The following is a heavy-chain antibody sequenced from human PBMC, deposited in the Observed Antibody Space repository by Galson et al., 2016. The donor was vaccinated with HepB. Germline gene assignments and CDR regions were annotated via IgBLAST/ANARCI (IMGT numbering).Heavy chain of an antibody. D-gene: IGHD3-10*01. CDR3: ARDRSRSGNSYNWFDP. J-gene: IGHJ5*02. V-gene: IGHV1-2*06. CDR1: GHTLTGYF. Sequence: VKVSCKASGHTLTGYFIHWVRQAPGQGLEWMGRINPSNGGTNYAQKFQGRVTMTRDTSISTAYMELNRLKSDDTAVYFCARDRSRSGNSYNWFDPWGQGTLVTVSS. CDR2: INPSNGGT.